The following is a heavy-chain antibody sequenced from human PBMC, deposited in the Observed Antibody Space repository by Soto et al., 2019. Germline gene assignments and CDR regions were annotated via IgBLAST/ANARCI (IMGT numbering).Heavy chain of an antibody. J-gene: IGHJ6*02. CDR1: GCSISSSSYY. V-gene: IGHV4-39*01. Sequence: SATLSLTCTVSGCSISSSSYYWGWIRQPPGKGLEWIGSIYYSGSTYYNPSLKSRVTISVDTSKNQFSLKLSSVTAADTAVYYCARRGEQDYYYYGMDVWGQGTTVT. CDR2: IYYSGST. CDR3: ARRGEQDYYYYGMDV. D-gene: IGHD3-16*01.